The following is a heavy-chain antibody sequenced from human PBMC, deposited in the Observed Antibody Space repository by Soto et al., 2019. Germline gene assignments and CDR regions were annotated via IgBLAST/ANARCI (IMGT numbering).Heavy chain of an antibody. Sequence: EVQLAESGGGLVKPGGSLRLYCAASGFTFSTYYMNWVRQAPGKGLEWVSSIIESGNYVYYADSVKGRFTISRDNARNSLYLQMDRLTAEDTAVYYCAREGEGRTAYFDYWGQGALVTVSS. D-gene: IGHD3-16*01. CDR1: GFTFSTYY. CDR2: IIESGNYV. V-gene: IGHV3-21*01. CDR3: AREGEGRTAYFDY. J-gene: IGHJ4*02.